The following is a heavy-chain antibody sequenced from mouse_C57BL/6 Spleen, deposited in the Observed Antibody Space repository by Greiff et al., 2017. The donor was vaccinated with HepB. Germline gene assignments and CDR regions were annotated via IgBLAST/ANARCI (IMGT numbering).Heavy chain of an antibody. CDR2: IYPRDGSA. CDR3: ARDYFDY. CDR1: GYTFPSYD. Sequence: QVQLQPSGPELVKPGASVKLSCKASGYTFPSYDINWVKQRPGQGLEWIGWIYPRDGSAKYNEKFKGKATLTVDTSSSTAYMELHSLTSEDSAVYFCARDYFDYWGQGTTLTVSS. J-gene: IGHJ2*01. V-gene: IGHV1-85*01.